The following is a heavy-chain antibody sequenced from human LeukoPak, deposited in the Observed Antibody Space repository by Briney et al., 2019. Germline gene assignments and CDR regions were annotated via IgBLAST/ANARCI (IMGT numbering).Heavy chain of an antibody. CDR2: IRYDGSNK. V-gene: IGHV3-30*02. CDR1: GFTFSSYD. J-gene: IGHJ4*02. CDR3: AKDSRTLWFGELLPKSFFDY. D-gene: IGHD3-10*01. Sequence: GGSLRLSCAASGFTFSSYDMHWVRQAPGKGLEWVAFIRYDGSNKYYADSVKGRFTISRDNSKNTLYLQMNSLRAEDTAVYYCAKDSRTLWFGELLPKSFFDYWGQGTLVTVSS.